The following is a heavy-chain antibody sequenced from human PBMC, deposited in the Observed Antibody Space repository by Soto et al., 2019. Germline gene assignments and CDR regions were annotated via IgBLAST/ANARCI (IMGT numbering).Heavy chain of an antibody. CDR2: IRSKANSYAT. CDR3: IREKDYDILTGYYTGFDY. Sequence: PGGSLRLSCAASGFTFSGSAMHWVRQASGKGLEWVGRIRSKANSYATAYAASVKGRFTISRDDSKNTAYLQMNSLKTEDTAVYYFIREKDYDILTGYYTGFDYWGQGA. J-gene: IGHJ4*02. D-gene: IGHD3-9*01. CDR1: GFTFSGSA. V-gene: IGHV3-73*01.